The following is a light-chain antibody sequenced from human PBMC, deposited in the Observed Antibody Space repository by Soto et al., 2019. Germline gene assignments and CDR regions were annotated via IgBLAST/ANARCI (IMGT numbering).Light chain of an antibody. V-gene: IGLV2-14*01. J-gene: IGLJ2*01. Sequence: QSALTQPAPVSGSPGQSITISCTGTSSDVGGYNYVSWYQQHPGKAPKLMIYDVNNRPSGVSNRFSGSKSGNTASLTISGLQAEDEADYYCCSYTSSSTLVLGGGTKLTVL. CDR2: DVN. CDR1: SSDVGGYNY. CDR3: CSYTSSSTLV.